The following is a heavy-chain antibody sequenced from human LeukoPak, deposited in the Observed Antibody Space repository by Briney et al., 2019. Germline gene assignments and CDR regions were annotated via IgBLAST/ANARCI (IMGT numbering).Heavy chain of an antibody. J-gene: IGHJ4*02. Sequence: PGGSLRLSCAASGFTFTKYRMNWVRQAPGKGLECVSSISSSGTYIYYADSMKGRFTISRDNAKNSLYLQMNSLRAEDTAVYYCARGDNLDYWGQGTLVTVSS. V-gene: IGHV3-21*01. CDR2: ISSSGTYI. CDR1: GFTFTKYR. D-gene: IGHD1-1*01. CDR3: ARGDNLDY.